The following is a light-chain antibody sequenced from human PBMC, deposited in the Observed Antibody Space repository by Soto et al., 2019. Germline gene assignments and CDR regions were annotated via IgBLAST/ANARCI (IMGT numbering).Light chain of an antibody. Sequence: EIVLTQSPGTLSLSPGERATLSCRASQSVSNNYLAWYQQKPGQAPRLLIYGASNGATGIPDRFSGSGSGTDFTLTISRLEPEDFAAYYCQQYGSSGTFGQGTKVDIK. CDR3: QQYGSSGT. CDR1: QSVSNNY. V-gene: IGKV3-20*01. J-gene: IGKJ1*01. CDR2: GAS.